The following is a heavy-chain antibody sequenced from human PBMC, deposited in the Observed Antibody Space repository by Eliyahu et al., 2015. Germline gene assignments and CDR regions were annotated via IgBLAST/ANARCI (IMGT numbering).Heavy chain of an antibody. CDR3: ARDPCGGGNCYGGGDY. D-gene: IGHD2-15*01. J-gene: IGHJ4*02. CDR2: INPNIGAT. V-gene: IGHV1-2*02. Sequence: QVQLVQSGAEVKKPGASVKVSCKASGYTFTGPYIHWGRQAPGQGLEWVGWINPNIGATNYAQTFQGRVTMTTDTSITTAYMELNRLTSDDTAVYYCARDPCGGGNCYGGGDYWGQGTLVTVSS. CDR1: GYTFTGPY.